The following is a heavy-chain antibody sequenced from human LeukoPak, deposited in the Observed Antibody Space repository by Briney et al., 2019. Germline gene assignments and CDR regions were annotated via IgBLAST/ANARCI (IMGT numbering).Heavy chain of an antibody. V-gene: IGHV3-23*01. Sequence: GGSLKLSCAASGFTFSSYAMSWVRQAPGKGLEWVSAISGSGGSTYYADSVKGRFTISRDNSKNTLYLQMNSLRAEDTAVYYCAKVSRRGCNSTSCYIIRYFQHWGQGTLVTVSS. CDR3: AKVSRRGCNSTSCYIIRYFQH. J-gene: IGHJ1*01. D-gene: IGHD2-2*01. CDR2: ISGSGGST. CDR1: GFTFSSYA.